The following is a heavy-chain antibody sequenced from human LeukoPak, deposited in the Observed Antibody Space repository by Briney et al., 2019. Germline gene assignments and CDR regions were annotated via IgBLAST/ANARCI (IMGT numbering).Heavy chain of an antibody. Sequence: SSYWMNWARQPPGKGLEWIGSIYYSGSTYYNPSLKSRVTISVDTSKNQFSLKLSSVTAADTAVYYCARHNNEPYCSSTSCYPYYFDYWGQGTLVTVSS. J-gene: IGHJ4*02. CDR3: ARHNNEPYCSSTSCYPYYFDY. CDR2: IYYSGST. D-gene: IGHD2-2*01. V-gene: IGHV4-39*01. CDR1: SSYW.